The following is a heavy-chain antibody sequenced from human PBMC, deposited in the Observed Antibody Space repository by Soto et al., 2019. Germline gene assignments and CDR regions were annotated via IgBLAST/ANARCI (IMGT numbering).Heavy chain of an antibody. Sequence: TLSLTCDVSGDSIRSANYFWSWIRQTPGKGLEWIGYLYYIGRSTYNPSLESRVTISLATSKIQFSLRLTSVTAADTAVYYCARVDGSGTFSFFYSLGLGTMVTVYS. CDR3: ARVDGSGTFSFFYS. V-gene: IGHV4-61*01. CDR2: LYYIGRS. D-gene: IGHD3-10*01. J-gene: IGHJ5*01. CDR1: GDSIRSANYF.